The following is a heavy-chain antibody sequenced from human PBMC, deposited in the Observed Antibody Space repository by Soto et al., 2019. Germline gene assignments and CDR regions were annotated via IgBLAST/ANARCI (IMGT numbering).Heavy chain of an antibody. Sequence: GGSLRLSCAASGFTFNNYAMGWVRQAPEKGLEWVSAITGSGGDTYYLDSVKGRFTISRDNSKNTLYLQMNSLRAEDTAVYYCAKAPFLEWLFIPRMDIWGQGTMVTVSS. V-gene: IGHV3-23*01. J-gene: IGHJ3*02. CDR3: AKAPFLEWLFIPRMDI. CDR1: GFTFNNYA. CDR2: ITGSGGDT. D-gene: IGHD3-3*01.